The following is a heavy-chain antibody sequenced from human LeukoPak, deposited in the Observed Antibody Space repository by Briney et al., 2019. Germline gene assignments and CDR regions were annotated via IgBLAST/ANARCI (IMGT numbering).Heavy chain of an antibody. CDR2: IIPIFGTA. CDR3: ARSGSYYKLYYYMDV. Sequence: GASVKVSCKASGGTFSSYAISWVRQAPGQGLEWMGRIIPIFGTANYAQKFQGRVTITADKSTSTAYMELSSLRSEDTAVYYCARSGSYYKLYYYMDVWGKGTTVTVSS. CDR1: GGTFSSYA. V-gene: IGHV1-69*06. J-gene: IGHJ6*03. D-gene: IGHD3-10*01.